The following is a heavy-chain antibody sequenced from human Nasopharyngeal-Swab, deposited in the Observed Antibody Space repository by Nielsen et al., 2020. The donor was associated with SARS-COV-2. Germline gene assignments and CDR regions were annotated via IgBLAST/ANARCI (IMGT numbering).Heavy chain of an antibody. CDR1: GGSISSSNW. Sequence: GSLRLSCAVSGGSISSSNWGGWVRQPPGKGLEWIGEIYHSGSTNYNPSLKSRVTISVDKSKNQFSLKLSSVTAADTAVYYCARGGYYGSGSYQNWGQGTLVTVSS. J-gene: IGHJ4*02. V-gene: IGHV4-4*02. CDR3: ARGGYYGSGSYQN. D-gene: IGHD3-10*01. CDR2: IYHSGST.